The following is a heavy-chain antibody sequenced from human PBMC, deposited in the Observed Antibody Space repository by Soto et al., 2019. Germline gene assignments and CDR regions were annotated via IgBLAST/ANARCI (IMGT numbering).Heavy chain of an antibody. CDR3: ARWVLWFGEQRRYGMDV. CDR2: INHSGST. J-gene: IGHJ6*02. V-gene: IGHV4-34*01. D-gene: IGHD3-10*01. CDR1: GGSFSGYY. Sequence: KPSETLSLTCAVYGGSFSGYYWSWIRQPPGKGLEWIGEINHSGSTNYNPSLKSRVTISVDTSKNQFSLKLSSVTAADTAVYYCARWVLWFGEQRRYGMDVWGQGTTVTVSS.